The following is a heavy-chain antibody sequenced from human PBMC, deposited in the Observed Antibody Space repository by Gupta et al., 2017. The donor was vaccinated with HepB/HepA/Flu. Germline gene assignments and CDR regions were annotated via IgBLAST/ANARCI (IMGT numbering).Heavy chain of an antibody. J-gene: IGHJ5*02. V-gene: IGHV3-23*01. Sequence: EVQLLESGGALVQPGGSLRLSCAVSGFTFDGHAMNWVRQAPGKGLEWVAGISGSGDTTYYVDSVKGRFTISRDNSMHTLYLQMNRLRAEDTAVYYCAKGAKGITMIRVSWFDPWGQGTLVTVSS. CDR1: GFTFDGHA. CDR2: ISGSGDTT. D-gene: IGHD3-22*01. CDR3: AKGAKGITMIRVSWFDP.